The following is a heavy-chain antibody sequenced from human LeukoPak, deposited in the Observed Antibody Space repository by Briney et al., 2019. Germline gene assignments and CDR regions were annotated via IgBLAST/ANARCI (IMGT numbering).Heavy chain of an antibody. D-gene: IGHD4-11*01. V-gene: IGHV1-18*01. CDR3: ARDRGDYSNHYYFDY. CDR2: ISAYNGNT. J-gene: IGHJ4*02. Sequence: ASVKVSCKASGYTFTSYGISWVRQAPGQGHEWLGWISAYNGNTNYAQKLQGRVTMTTDTSTSTAYMELRSLRSDDTAVYYCARDRGDYSNHYYFDYRGQGTLVTVSS. CDR1: GYTFTSYG.